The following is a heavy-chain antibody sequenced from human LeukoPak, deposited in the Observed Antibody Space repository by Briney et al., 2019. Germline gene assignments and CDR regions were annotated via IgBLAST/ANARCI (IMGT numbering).Heavy chain of an antibody. CDR3: ARDNRGGFDY. CDR1: GVSISSYY. J-gene: IGHJ4*02. V-gene: IGHV4-59*01. Sequence: SETLSLTCTVSGVSISSYYWSWIRQPPGKGLEWIGYIYYSGSTNYNPSLKSRVTISVDTSKNQFSLKLSSVTAADTAVYYCARDNRGGFDYWGQGTLVTVSS. CDR2: IYYSGST. D-gene: IGHD2-15*01.